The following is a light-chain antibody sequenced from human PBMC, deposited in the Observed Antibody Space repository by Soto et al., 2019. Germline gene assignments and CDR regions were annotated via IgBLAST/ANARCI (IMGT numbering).Light chain of an antibody. V-gene: IGKV3-20*01. CDR3: QQYSSSSFT. CDR2: ATS. J-gene: IGKJ2*01. Sequence: EIGLTQSQGTLSLSSGDRATLSCRASQSVSSCYLAWYQQKPGQAPRLLVYATSSRATGIPDRFSGSGSVTDFTLTISILEHEDFSEYYCQQYSSSSFTFGQGTKLEIK. CDR1: QSVSSCY.